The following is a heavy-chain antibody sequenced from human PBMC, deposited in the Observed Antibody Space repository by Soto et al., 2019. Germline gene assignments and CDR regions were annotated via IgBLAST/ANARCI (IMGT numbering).Heavy chain of an antibody. CDR3: ARAPVGLDTISYFDY. D-gene: IGHD3-3*01. Sequence: SETLSLTCTVSGVSISSGNSHWNWIRQHPGRGLEWIGSIYSSGNTYYSPALMSRLLISTDTSKNRLSLTLTSVTAADTAVYFCARAPVGLDTISYFDYWGQGKLVTVSS. V-gene: IGHV4-30-4*01. J-gene: IGHJ4*02. CDR1: GVSISSGNSH. CDR2: IYSSGNT.